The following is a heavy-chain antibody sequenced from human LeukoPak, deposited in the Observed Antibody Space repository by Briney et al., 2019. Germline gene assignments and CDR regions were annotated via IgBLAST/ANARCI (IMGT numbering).Heavy chain of an antibody. CDR1: GFTFSSYW. CDR3: ARGGDLDV. J-gene: IGHJ6*02. D-gene: IGHD2-21*01. Sequence: PGGPLRLSYAASGFTFSSYWMNWAHQAPGKGLEWVSSINHNGNVNYYVDSVKGRFTISRDNAKNSLYLQMSNLRAENTAVYLCARGGDLDVWGQGATVTVSS. CDR2: INHNGNVN. V-gene: IGHV3-7*03.